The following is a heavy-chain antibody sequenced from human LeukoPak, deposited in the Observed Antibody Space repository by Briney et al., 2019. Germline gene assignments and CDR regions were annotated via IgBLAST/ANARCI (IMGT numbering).Heavy chain of an antibody. J-gene: IGHJ4*02. V-gene: IGHV3-48*01. Sequence: PGGSLRLSCAASGFTFSSYSMNWVRQAPGKGLEWVSYISSSSTIYYADSVKGRFTISRDNAKNSLYLQMNSLRAEDTAVYYCAIPSGSYIYYWGQGTLVTVSS. D-gene: IGHD3-10*01. CDR1: GFTFSSYS. CDR3: AIPSGSYIYY. CDR2: ISSSSTI.